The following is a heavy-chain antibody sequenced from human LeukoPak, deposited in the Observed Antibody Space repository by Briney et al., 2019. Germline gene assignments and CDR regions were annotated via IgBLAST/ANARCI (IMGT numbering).Heavy chain of an antibody. J-gene: IGHJ5*02. V-gene: IGHV3-21*01. Sequence: GGSLRLSCAASGFTFSSYSMNWVRHPPGSGLEWVSSISSSSSYIYYAYSVKGRFTISRDNAKNSLYLQMNSLRAKDTAVYYCASIFEYSSSSNWFDPWGQGTLVTVSS. CDR1: GFTFSSYS. CDR3: ASIFEYSSSSNWFDP. D-gene: IGHD6-6*01. CDR2: ISSSSSYI.